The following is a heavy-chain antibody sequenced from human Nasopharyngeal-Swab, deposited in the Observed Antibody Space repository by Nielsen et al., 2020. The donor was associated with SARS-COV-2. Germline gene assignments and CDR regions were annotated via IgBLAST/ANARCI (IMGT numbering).Heavy chain of an antibody. CDR3: ARQSATRGTDGYNFSY. CDR2: IYYSGST. CDR1: GGSISSSSYY. Sequence: SETLSLTCTVSGGSISSSSYYWGWIRQPPGKGLEWIGSIYYSGSTYYNSSLKSRATISVDTSKNQFSLKLSSVTAADTAVYYCARQSATRGTDGYNFSYWGQGTLVTVSS. D-gene: IGHD5-24*01. J-gene: IGHJ4*02. V-gene: IGHV4-39*01.